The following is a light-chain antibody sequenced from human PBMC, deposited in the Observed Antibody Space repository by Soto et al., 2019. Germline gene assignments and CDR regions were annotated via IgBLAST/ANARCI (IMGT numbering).Light chain of an antibody. CDR3: QQYNSWPRT. Sequence: EIVMTQSPATLSVSPGERVTLSCRASQSIRSDLAWYQHKAGQAPRLLIYRASAGATGIPARFSGSGSGTEFTLTISGLQSEDFAVYYCQQYNSWPRTFGQGPRWIS. CDR2: RAS. J-gene: IGKJ1*01. CDR1: QSIRSD. V-gene: IGKV3-15*01.